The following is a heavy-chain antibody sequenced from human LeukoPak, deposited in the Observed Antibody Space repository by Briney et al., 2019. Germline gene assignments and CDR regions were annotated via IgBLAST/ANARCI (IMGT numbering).Heavy chain of an antibody. D-gene: IGHD1-26*01. CDR2: IREDGHEK. J-gene: IGHJ3*02. V-gene: IGHV3-7*01. CDR1: GFTFSGNG. Sequence: PGGSLRLSCAASGFTFSGNGMSWVRQAPGKGLEMVANIREDGHEKFYGDSVKGRFTVSRDNAKNSLYLQMNSLTVEDTAVYYCARDREGSRDAFDIWGQGTMVTVSS. CDR3: ARDREGSRDAFDI.